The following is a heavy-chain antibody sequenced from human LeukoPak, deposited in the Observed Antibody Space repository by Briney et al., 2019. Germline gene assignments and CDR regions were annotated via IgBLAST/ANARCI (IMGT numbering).Heavy chain of an antibody. CDR1: GFTLSNYW. CDR2: INTDGSSA. D-gene: IGHD1-26*01. J-gene: IGHJ3*01. Sequence: GGSLRLSCAASGFTLSNYWIHWVRQAPGKGLVWVSRINTDGSSANYADSVRGRFTVSRDNAKNTLYLQMNSLRVEDTAVYYCARVIGWDEPFDLWGHGTLVTVSS. CDR3: ARVIGWDEPFDL. V-gene: IGHV3-74*01.